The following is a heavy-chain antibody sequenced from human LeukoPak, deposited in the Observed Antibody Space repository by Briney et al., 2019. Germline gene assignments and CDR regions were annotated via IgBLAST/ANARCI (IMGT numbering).Heavy chain of an antibody. J-gene: IGHJ4*02. CDR3: ARIIVGATYYFDY. Sequence: KSSETLSLTCTVSGGSISSYYWSWIRQPPGKGVEWIGSIYYSGSTYYNPSLKSRVTISVDTSKNQFSLKLSSVTAADTAVYYCARIIVGATYYFDYWGQGTLVTVSS. V-gene: IGHV4-59*05. D-gene: IGHD1-26*01. CDR2: IYYSGST. CDR1: GGSISSYY.